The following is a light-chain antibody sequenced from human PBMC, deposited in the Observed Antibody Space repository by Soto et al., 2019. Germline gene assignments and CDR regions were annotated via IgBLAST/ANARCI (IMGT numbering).Light chain of an antibody. CDR3: HHYNSYSEA. V-gene: IGKV1-5*03. CDR1: QTISSW. CDR2: KAS. J-gene: IGKJ1*01. Sequence: DIQMTQSPSTLSGSVGDRVTITCRASQTISSWLAWYQQKPGKAPKLLIYKASTLKSGVPSRFSGSGSGTEFTLTISSLQLDDFATYYCHHYNSYSEAFGQGTKVDIK.